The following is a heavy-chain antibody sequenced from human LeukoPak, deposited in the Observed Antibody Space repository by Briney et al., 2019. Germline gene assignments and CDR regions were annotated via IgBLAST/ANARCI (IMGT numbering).Heavy chain of an antibody. Sequence: GGSLRLSCAASGFTFSDYYMSWIRQAPGKGLEWVSYISSSGSTIYYADSVKGRFTISRDNAKNSLHLQMNSLRAEDTAVYYCARAKYCSSSSCYAKASHQYNWFDPWGQGTLVTVSS. CDR3: ARAKYCSSSSCYAKASHQYNWFDP. CDR2: ISSSGSTI. CDR1: GFTFSDYY. V-gene: IGHV3-11*01. D-gene: IGHD2-2*01. J-gene: IGHJ5*02.